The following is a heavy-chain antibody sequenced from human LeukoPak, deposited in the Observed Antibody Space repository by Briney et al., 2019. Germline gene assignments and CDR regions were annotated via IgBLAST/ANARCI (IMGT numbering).Heavy chain of an antibody. J-gene: IGHJ6*03. CDR1: GFTFSNYG. Sequence: GRSLRLSCETSGFTFSNYGMQWVRQAPDKGLEWVALIYYDGNNKIYSDSVKDRFTISRDNSKNTLFLQMNSLRAEDSAVYYCAKSAQDYYGSGSYYYPYYDYFIDVWGKGTTVTVSS. V-gene: IGHV3-33*06. CDR3: AKSAQDYYGSGSYYYPYYDYFIDV. D-gene: IGHD3-10*01. CDR2: IYYDGNNK.